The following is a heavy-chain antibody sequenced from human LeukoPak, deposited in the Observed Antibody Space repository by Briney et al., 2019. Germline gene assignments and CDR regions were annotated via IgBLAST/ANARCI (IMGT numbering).Heavy chain of an antibody. CDR1: GFTVSSCY. V-gene: IGHV3-53*01. CDR3: ARAAYDSNGFTANHDY. J-gene: IGHJ4*02. Sequence: QPGGSLRLSCAASGFTVSSCYMSWVRQAPGKGLEWVSVLYSDGSTFYADSVTGRFTISRDNSKNTLHLQMNNLRAEDTAVYYCARAAYDSNGFTANHDYWGQGTLVTVSS. D-gene: IGHD3-22*01. CDR2: LYSDGST.